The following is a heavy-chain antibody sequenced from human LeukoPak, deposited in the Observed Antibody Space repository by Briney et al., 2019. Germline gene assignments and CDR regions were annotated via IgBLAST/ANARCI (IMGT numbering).Heavy chain of an antibody. Sequence: SETLSLTCTVSGGSISSYYWSWIRQPAGKGLEWIGRIYTSGSTSYNSSLKGRVTMSVATSKNQFSLHLSSVTAADTAVYYCARSAFLVTAPGLYYFDYWGQGTLVAVSS. CDR3: ARSAFLVTAPGLYYFDY. D-gene: IGHD6-13*01. V-gene: IGHV4-4*07. CDR1: GGSISSYY. J-gene: IGHJ4*02. CDR2: IYTSGST.